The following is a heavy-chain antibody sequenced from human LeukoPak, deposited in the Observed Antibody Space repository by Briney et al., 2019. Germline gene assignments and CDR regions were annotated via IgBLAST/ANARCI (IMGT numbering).Heavy chain of an antibody. Sequence: SETLSLTCAVYGGSFSGYYWSWIRQPPGKGLEWIEEINHSGSTNYNPSLKSRITISVDTSKNQFSLKLSSVTAADTAVYYCARGDYSDFDYWGQGTLVIVSS. J-gene: IGHJ4*02. CDR3: ARGDYSDFDY. CDR2: INHSGST. CDR1: GGSFSGYY. D-gene: IGHD4-11*01. V-gene: IGHV4-34*01.